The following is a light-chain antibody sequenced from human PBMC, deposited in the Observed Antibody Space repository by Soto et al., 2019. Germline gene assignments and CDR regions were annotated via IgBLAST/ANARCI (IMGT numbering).Light chain of an antibody. CDR3: SSYSGSDNFVV. CDR1: SSDVGGYNF. J-gene: IGLJ2*01. Sequence: QSALTQPPSASGSPGQSVTISCAGTSSDVGGYNFVSWYQQHPGKVPKLMIYEVIKRPSGVPDPFSGSKSGNTASLTVSGLHAEDEADYYCSSYSGSDNFVVFGGGTQLTVL. V-gene: IGLV2-8*01. CDR2: EVI.